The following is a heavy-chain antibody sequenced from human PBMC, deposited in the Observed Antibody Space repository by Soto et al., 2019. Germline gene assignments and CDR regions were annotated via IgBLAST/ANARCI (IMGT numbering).Heavy chain of an antibody. V-gene: IGHV3-33*01. CDR3: AGSNDWGGGDAIDI. CDR2: IWYDGSYK. Sequence: QVQLVESGGGVVQPGRSLRLSCEASGFTFSSYGMHWVRQAPGKGLEWVAVIWYDGSYKYDAVSVKGRFIISRDNSKNTFFLEMNRLGVDGTAVYYWAGSNDWGGGDAIDIWGQGTMVTVSS. D-gene: IGHD3-9*01. J-gene: IGHJ3*02. CDR1: GFTFSSYG.